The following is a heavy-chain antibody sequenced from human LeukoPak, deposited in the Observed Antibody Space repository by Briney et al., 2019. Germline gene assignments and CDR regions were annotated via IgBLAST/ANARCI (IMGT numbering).Heavy chain of an antibody. Sequence: GGSLRLSCAASGFTFSRYVMTWVRQAPGKGLEWVSIISGSVTTTYYADSVKGRFTISRDNSKNTLYLQMNSLRAEDTALYFCAKSVGIGDYYPFDYWGQGALVTVSS. CDR3: AKSVGIGDYYPFDY. CDR1: GFTFSRYV. V-gene: IGHV3-23*01. CDR2: ISGSVTTT. D-gene: IGHD4-17*01. J-gene: IGHJ4*02.